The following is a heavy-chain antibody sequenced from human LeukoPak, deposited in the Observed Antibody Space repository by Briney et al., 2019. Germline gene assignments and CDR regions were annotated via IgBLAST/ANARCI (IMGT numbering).Heavy chain of an antibody. CDR2: IYFSGST. CDR3: ARILGYSYGYVGAFDI. D-gene: IGHD5-18*01. CDR1: GGSISSSSYY. V-gene: IGHV4-61*05. Sequence: SETLSLTCTVSGGSISSSSYYWGWIRQPPGKGLEWIGYIYFSGSTDYNPSLKSRVTISVDTSKNQFSLKLSSVTAADTAVYYCARILGYSYGYVGAFDIWGQGTMVTVSS. J-gene: IGHJ3*02.